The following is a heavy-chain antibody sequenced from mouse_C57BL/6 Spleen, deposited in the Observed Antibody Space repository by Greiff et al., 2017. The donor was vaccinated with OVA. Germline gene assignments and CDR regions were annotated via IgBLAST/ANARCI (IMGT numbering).Heavy chain of an antibody. CDR2: IDPENGDT. CDR1: GFNITDDY. Sequence: VQLQQSGAELVRPGASVKLSCTASGFNITDDYMHWVKQRPEQGLEWIGWIDPENGDTEYASKFQGKATITTDTSSNTAYLQLSSLTSEDTAVYYCTTSNYYGSSSYYFDYWGQGTTRTVSS. V-gene: IGHV14-4*01. D-gene: IGHD1-1*01. CDR3: TTSNYYGSSSYYFDY. J-gene: IGHJ2*01.